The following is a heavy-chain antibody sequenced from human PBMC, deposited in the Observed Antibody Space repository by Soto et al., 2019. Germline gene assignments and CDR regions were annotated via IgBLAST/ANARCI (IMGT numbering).Heavy chain of an antibody. V-gene: IGHV3-11*05. J-gene: IGHJ4*02. CDR3: ATGENSYGHHYDY. CDR1: GFTFSDYY. CDR2: ISSSSTYT. D-gene: IGHD5-18*01. Sequence: QVQLVESGGGLVKPGRSLRLSCAASGFTFSDYYMTWIRQAPGKGLEWVSYISSSSTYTNYADSVTGRFTISRDNAKNALYLHMKRLRAENTAVYYCATGENSYGHHYDYWGQGTLVTVSS.